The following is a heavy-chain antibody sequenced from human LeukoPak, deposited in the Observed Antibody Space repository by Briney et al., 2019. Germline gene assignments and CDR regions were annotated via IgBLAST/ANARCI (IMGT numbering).Heavy chain of an antibody. CDR2: IYTSGST. Sequence: PSETLSLTCTVSGGSISSGSYYWSWIRQPAGKGLEWIGRIYTSGSTNYIPFLKSRVTISVDTSKNQLSLKLSSVTAADTAVYYCARGGYYYYMDVWGKGTTVTVSS. V-gene: IGHV4-61*02. J-gene: IGHJ6*03. CDR1: GGSISSGSYY. CDR3: ARGGYYYYMDV.